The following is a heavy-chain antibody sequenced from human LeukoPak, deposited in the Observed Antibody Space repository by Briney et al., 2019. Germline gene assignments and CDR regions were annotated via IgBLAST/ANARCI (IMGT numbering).Heavy chain of an antibody. D-gene: IGHD6-6*01. CDR1: GFTFSSYS. CDR2: ISSSSSYI. V-gene: IGHV3-21*01. Sequence: PGGSLRLSCAASGFTFSSYSKNWVRQAPGKGLEWVSSISSSSSYIYYGHSVKGRFTISRDNAKNSLYLQMNSLRAADTAVYYCASSLVDICGQGTMVTVSS. CDR3: ASSLVDI. J-gene: IGHJ3*02.